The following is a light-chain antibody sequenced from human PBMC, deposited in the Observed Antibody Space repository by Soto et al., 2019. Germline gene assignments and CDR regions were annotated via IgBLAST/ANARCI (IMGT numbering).Light chain of an antibody. J-gene: IGKJ1*01. V-gene: IGKV3-20*01. CDR2: GTS. CDR1: QSVSSSY. Sequence: ESLLTQSPGTLSLSPGERATLSCRASQSVSSSYLAWYQQKPGQAPRLLIYGTSSRATAIPDRFSGSGSGTDFTLTISRLEPEDFAVYYCQQYGSSSWTFGQGTKVDIQ. CDR3: QQYGSSSWT.